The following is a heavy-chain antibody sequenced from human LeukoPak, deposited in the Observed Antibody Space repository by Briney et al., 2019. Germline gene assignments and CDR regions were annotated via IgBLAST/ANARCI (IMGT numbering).Heavy chain of an antibody. CDR3: ARHDYTGMFYYYYYYMDV. Sequence: SETLSLTCAVSGGSISSNKWWSWLRQAPGKGLEWLGEVVHSGSTYYNPSLKSRVTISVDTSKNQFSLKLSSVTAAATAVYYCARHDYTGMFYYYYYYMDVWGKGTTVTVSS. CDR1: GGSISSNKW. J-gene: IGHJ6*03. D-gene: IGHD4-11*01. V-gene: IGHV4-4*02. CDR2: VVHSGST.